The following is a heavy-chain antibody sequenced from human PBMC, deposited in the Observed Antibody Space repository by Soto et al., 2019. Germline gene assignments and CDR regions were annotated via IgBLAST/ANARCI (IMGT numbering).Heavy chain of an antibody. CDR3: VRDPGAKLSSS. CDR2: IFPIYRTA. V-gene: IGHV1-69*13. Sequence: ASVKVSCKASGGTFSSYRINWVREAPGQGLEWVGGIFPIYRTADYAHKFQGRVTITADESARTSYMELRSLKSQDTPVYSWVRDPGAKLSSSWGQGTLVTVSS. D-gene: IGHD6-13*01. CDR1: GGTFSSYR. J-gene: IGHJ4*02.